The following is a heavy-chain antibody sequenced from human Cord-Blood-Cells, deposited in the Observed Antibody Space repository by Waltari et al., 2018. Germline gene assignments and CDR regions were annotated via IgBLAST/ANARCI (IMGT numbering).Heavy chain of an antibody. D-gene: IGHD7-27*01. J-gene: IGHJ4*02. Sequence: QLQLQESGPGLVKPSETLSLTCTVPGGSISSSSYSWGWIREPPGKGLEWIGSIYYSGSTYYNPSLKSRVTISVDTSKNQFSLKLSSVTAADTAVYYCARHLRPNWGARFDYWGQGTLVTVSS. CDR2: IYYSGST. CDR3: ARHLRPNWGARFDY. CDR1: GGSISSSSYS. V-gene: IGHV4-39*07.